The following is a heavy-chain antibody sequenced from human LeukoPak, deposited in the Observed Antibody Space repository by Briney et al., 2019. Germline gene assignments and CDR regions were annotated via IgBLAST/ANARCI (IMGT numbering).Heavy chain of an antibody. CDR1: GYIFTNYY. V-gene: IGHV1-2*02. Sequence: ASVKVSCKASGYIFTNYYMHWVRQAPGLGFEWMGWINPKSGGTSYPQKFQGRLTMTRDTSISTAYMELSRLRSDDTAVYYCVPSANYYYFDYWGQGTLVTVS. J-gene: IGHJ4*02. CDR2: INPKSGGT. D-gene: IGHD4/OR15-4a*01. CDR3: VPSANYYYFDY.